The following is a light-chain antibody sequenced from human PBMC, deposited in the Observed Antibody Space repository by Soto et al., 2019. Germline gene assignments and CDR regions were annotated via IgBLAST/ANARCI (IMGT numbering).Light chain of an antibody. J-gene: IGLJ3*02. V-gene: IGLV2-23*01. CDR3: CSYAGSYLWV. CDR2: EGN. CDR1: RSDVGLYNL. Sequence: QSALTQPASVSGSPGQTITISCTGSRSDVGLYNLVSWYQHHPGKAPKLMIYEGNKRPSGVSDRFSGSKSGNTASLTISGLQAEDEADYFCCSYAGSYLWVFGGGTKVTVL.